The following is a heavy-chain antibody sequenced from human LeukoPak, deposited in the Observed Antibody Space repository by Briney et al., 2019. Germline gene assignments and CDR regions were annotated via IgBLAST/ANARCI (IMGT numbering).Heavy chain of an antibody. J-gene: IGHJ6*03. CDR3: ARDKSPYTLHSAINPRLYYMDV. CDR1: GDSVSSNSAA. D-gene: IGHD2-2*02. Sequence: SQTLSLTCAISGDSVSSNSAAWNWIRQSPSRGLEWLGRTYYRSKWYNDYAVSVKSRITINPDTSKNQFSLQLNSVTPEDTAVYYCARDKSPYTLHSAINPRLYYMDVWGKGTTVTVSS. V-gene: IGHV6-1*01. CDR2: TYYRSKWYN.